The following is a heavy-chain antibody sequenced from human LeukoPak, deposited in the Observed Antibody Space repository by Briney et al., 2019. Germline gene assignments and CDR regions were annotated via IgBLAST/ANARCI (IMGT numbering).Heavy chain of an antibody. V-gene: IGHV3-9*01. CDR1: GVTFDDYA. D-gene: IGHD3-10*01. CDR2: ISWNSGNI. J-gene: IGHJ4*02. CDR3: AKDKFSDVARGYFDS. Sequence: GGSLRLSCAASGVTFDDYAMHWVRQAPGKGLEWVSGISWNSGNIDYADSVKGRFTISRDNAKNSLFLQMNSLRAEDSASYYCAKDKFSDVARGYFDSWGQGTLVTVSS.